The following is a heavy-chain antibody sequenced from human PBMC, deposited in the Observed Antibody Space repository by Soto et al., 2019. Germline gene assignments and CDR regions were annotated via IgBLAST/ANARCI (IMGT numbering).Heavy chain of an antibody. V-gene: IGHV3-9*01. Sequence: EVQLVESGGGLVQPGRSLRLSCAASGFTFDDYAMHWVRQAPGKGLEWVSGISWNSGSIGYADSVKGRFTISRDNAKNSLYLQMNSLRAEDTALYYCATATRYCSSTSCYADFDYWGQGTLVTVSS. D-gene: IGHD2-2*01. CDR2: ISWNSGSI. J-gene: IGHJ4*02. CDR1: GFTFDDYA. CDR3: ATATRYCSSTSCYADFDY.